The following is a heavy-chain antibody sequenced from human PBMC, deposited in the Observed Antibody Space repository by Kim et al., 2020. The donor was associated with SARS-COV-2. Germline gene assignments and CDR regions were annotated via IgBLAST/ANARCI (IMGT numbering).Heavy chain of an antibody. Sequence: DGMASYFVDSVRGRFTISRDNAENSFYLQMNSLRADDTAVYYCARDWGDYWGQGTLVTVSS. V-gene: IGHV3-7*03. CDR3: ARDWGDY. CDR2: DGMAS. D-gene: IGHD3-16*01. J-gene: IGHJ4*02.